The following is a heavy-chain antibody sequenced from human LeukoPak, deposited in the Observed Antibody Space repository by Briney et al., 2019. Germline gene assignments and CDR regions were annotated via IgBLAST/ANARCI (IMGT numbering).Heavy chain of an antibody. CDR3: ARDRGVTTYNWFDP. D-gene: IGHD2-21*02. J-gene: IGHJ5*02. V-gene: IGHV1-69*13. CDR2: IIPIFGTA. CDR1: GGTFSSYA. Sequence: SVKVSCKASGGTFSSYAISWVRQAPGQGLEWVGGIIPIFGTANYAQKFQGRVTITADESTSTAYMELSSLRSEDTAVYYCARDRGVTTYNWFDPWGQGTLVTVSS.